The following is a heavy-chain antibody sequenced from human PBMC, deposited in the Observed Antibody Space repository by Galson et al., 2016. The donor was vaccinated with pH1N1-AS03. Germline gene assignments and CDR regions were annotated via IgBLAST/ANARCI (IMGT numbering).Heavy chain of an antibody. Sequence: SLRLSCAASGFNFSASAMHWVRQTSGKGLEWIGRIRAKAYNYATEYAAPVRGRFTISKDDSKNTAFLQMNCLKIEDTAVYYCTRHPRRAAGGLGGFDPWGQGTLVTVSS. CDR3: TRHPRRAAGGLGGFDP. CDR1: GFNFSASA. CDR2: IRAKAYNYAT. D-gene: IGHD6-13*01. J-gene: IGHJ5*02. V-gene: IGHV3-73*01.